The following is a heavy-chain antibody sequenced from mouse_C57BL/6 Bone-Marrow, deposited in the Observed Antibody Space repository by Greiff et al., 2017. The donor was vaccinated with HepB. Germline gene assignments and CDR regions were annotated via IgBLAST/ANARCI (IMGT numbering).Heavy chain of an antibody. Sequence: EVQGVESGGGLVQPGGSLKLSCAASGFTFSDYGMAWVRQAPRTGPEWVAFISNLAYSIYYADTVTGRFTISRENAKNTLYLEMSSLRSEDTAMYYCARRDYGSSFAYWGQGTLVTVAA. D-gene: IGHD1-1*01. CDR3: ARRDYGSSFAY. CDR1: GFTFSDYG. J-gene: IGHJ3*01. CDR2: ISNLAYSI. V-gene: IGHV5-15*01.